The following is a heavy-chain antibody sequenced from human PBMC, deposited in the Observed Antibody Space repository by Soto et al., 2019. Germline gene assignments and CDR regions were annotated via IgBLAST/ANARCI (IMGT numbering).Heavy chain of an antibody. CDR1: GGAFNGYY. J-gene: IGHJ4*02. CDR3: ARAGAALVRGSIGGFDY. V-gene: IGHV4-34*01. Sequence: QVHLQQWGAGLLKTSATLSLTCAFNGGAFNGYYWTWIRQSPGKGLQWIGEINHSGTVDYNPSLKSRVTFSIDTSKKQFSLTLTSVTAADSAVYYCARAGAALVRGSIGGFDYWGQGTLVTVSS. D-gene: IGHD3-10*01. CDR2: INHSGTV.